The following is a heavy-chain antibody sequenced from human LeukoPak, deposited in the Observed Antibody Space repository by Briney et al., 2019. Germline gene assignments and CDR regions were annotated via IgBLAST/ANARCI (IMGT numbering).Heavy chain of an antibody. V-gene: IGHV1-3*01. CDR1: GYIFTAYT. CDR3: ARDDGSTWLLDY. D-gene: IGHD6-13*01. CDR2: IYPGNGNT. Sequence: ASVKVSCKASGYIFTAYTMHWVRQAPGQSLDWMRWIYPGNGNTDYSQKFQDRVTITRDTSASTVYMELSSLTSEDTAVYYCARDDGSTWLLDYWGQGTLVTVSS. J-gene: IGHJ4*02.